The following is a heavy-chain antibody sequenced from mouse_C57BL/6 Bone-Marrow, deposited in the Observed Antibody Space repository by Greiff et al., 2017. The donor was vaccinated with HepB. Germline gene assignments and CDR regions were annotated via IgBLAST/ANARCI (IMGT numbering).Heavy chain of an antibody. CDR3: ARGGITTSYAMDY. CDR1: GFTFSSYA. CDR2: ISGGGST. Sequence: EVKLVESGGGLVKPGGSLKLSCAASGFTFSSYAMSWVRQTPEKRLEWVASISGGGSTYYPDSVKGRFTISRDNARNILYLQMSSLRSEDTAMYYCARGGITTSYAMDYWGQGTSVTVSS. D-gene: IGHD2-4*01. J-gene: IGHJ4*01. V-gene: IGHV5-6-5*01.